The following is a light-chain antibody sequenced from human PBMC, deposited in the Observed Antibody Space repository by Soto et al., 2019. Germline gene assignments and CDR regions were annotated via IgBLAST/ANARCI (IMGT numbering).Light chain of an antibody. J-gene: IGLJ3*02. V-gene: IGLV2-14*01. CDR1: SSDVGNYNY. Sequence: QSALTQPASVSGSPGQSITISCTGTSSDVGNYNYVSWYQQDPGKAPKLLIYEVNNRPSGVSHRFSGSKSGNTASLTISGLQAEDEADYYCISYTNSNTWVFGGGTQLTVL. CDR3: ISYTNSNTWV. CDR2: EVN.